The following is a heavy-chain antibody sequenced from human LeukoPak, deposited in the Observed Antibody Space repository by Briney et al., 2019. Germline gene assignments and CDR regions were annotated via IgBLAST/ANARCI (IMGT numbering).Heavy chain of an antibody. D-gene: IGHD2-21*02. CDR3: AREGLRRYFDY. CDR1: GFTVSSNY. CDR2: IYSGGST. Sequence: GGSLRLSCAASGFTVSSNYMSWVRQAPGKGLEWVSVIYSGGSTYYADSVKGRFTISRDNFKNTLYLQMNSLRAEDTAVYYCAREGLRRYFDYWGQGTLVTVSS. V-gene: IGHV3-66*01. J-gene: IGHJ4*02.